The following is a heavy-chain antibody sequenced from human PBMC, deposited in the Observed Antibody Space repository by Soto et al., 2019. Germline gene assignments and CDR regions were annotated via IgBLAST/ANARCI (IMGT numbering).Heavy chain of an antibody. Sequence: QVQLVESGGGVVQPGRSLRLSCAASGFTFSSYGMHWVRQAPGKGLEWVAVIWYDGSNKYYADSVKGRFTISRDNSKNTLYLKMNSLRAEDTAVYYCARRMSGSYCFDYWGQGTLVTVSS. CDR1: GFTFSSYG. J-gene: IGHJ4*02. D-gene: IGHD1-26*01. CDR2: IWYDGSNK. CDR3: ARRMSGSYCFDY. V-gene: IGHV3-33*01.